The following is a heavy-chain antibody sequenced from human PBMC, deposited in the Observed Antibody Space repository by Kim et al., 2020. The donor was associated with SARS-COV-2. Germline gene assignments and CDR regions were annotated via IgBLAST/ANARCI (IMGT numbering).Heavy chain of an antibody. Sequence: SETLSLTCAVNGGSFSGYFWSWIRQPPGKGLEWSGEINHSGSTNYNPSLKSRVTISVHTSKNQFSLKLSSVTAADTAVYYCARRYGSNFDYWGQGTLVTVSS. V-gene: IGHV4-34*01. D-gene: IGHD3-10*01. J-gene: IGHJ4*02. CDR1: GGSFSGYF. CDR3: ARRYGSNFDY. CDR2: INHSGST.